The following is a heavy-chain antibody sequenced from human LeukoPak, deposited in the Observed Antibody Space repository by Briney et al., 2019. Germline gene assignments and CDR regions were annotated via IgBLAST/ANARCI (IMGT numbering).Heavy chain of an antibody. CDR2: IFYSGGT. D-gene: IGHD3-22*01. CDR1: GVSIRSLSYY. V-gene: IGHV4-39*01. Sequence: PSETLSLTCTVSGVSIRSLSYYWAWLRQSPGKGVEWIGSIFYSGGTYDNPSRKSRLTLSVDTSKNQFSLRLNSVTAADTAVYFCTPLGHYDTFDYWCPGSLVTVSS. J-gene: IGHJ4*02. CDR3: TPLGHYDTFDY.